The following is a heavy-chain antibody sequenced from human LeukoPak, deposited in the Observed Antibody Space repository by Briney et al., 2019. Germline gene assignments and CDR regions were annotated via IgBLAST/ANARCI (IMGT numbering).Heavy chain of an antibody. CDR1: GFTFNSYE. CDR2: ISSSGSTI. CDR3: ARYYYDSSGYLYFDY. V-gene: IGHV3-48*03. D-gene: IGHD3-22*01. Sequence: PGGSLRLSCAASGFTFNSYEMNWVRQAPGKGLEWVSYISSSGSTIYYADSVKGRFTISRDNAKNSLYLQMNSLRAEDTAVYYCARYYYDSSGYLYFDYWGQGTLVTVSS. J-gene: IGHJ4*02.